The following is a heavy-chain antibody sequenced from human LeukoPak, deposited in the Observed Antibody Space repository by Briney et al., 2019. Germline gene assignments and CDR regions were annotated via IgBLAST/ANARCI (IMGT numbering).Heavy chain of an antibody. V-gene: IGHV1-69*13. CDR2: IIPIFGTA. D-gene: IGHD6-13*01. J-gene: IGHJ5*02. Sequence: ASVKVSCKASGGTFSSYAISWVRQAPGQGLEWMGGIIPIFGTASYAQKFQGRVTITADESTSTAYMELSSLRSEDTAVYYCARGGYSSSWYVNWFDPWGQGTLVTVSS. CDR3: ARGGYSSSWYVNWFDP. CDR1: GGTFSSYA.